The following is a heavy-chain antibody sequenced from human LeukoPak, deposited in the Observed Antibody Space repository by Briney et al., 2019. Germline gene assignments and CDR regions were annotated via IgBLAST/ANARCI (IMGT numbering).Heavy chain of an antibody. Sequence: SVKVSCKASGGTFISYAISWVRQAPGQGLEWMGGIIPIFGTANYAQKFQGRVTITADESTSTAYMELSGLRSEDTAVYYCARHSSSGLGKRYWFDPRGQGNLVTVSS. CDR3: ARHSSSGLGKRYWFDP. J-gene: IGHJ5*02. CDR2: IIPIFGTA. CDR1: GGTFISYA. D-gene: IGHD6-13*01. V-gene: IGHV1-69*13.